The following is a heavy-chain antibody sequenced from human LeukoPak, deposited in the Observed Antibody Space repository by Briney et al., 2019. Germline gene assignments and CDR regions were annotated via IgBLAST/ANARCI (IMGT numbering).Heavy chain of an antibody. CDR1: GYTFTGYY. CDR3: ARRRDGYNYYFDY. CDR2: INPNSGGT. Sequence: ASVKVSCKASGYTFTGYYMHWVRQAPGQGLEWMGRINPNSGGTNYAQKFQGRVTMTRDTSISTAYMELSRLRSDDTAVYYCARRRDGYNYYFDYWGQGTLVTVSS. V-gene: IGHV1-2*06. J-gene: IGHJ4*02. D-gene: IGHD5-24*01.